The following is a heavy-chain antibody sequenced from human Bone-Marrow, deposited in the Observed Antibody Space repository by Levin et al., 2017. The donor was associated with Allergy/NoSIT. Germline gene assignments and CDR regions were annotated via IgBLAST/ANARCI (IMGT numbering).Heavy chain of an antibody. CDR1: GFTFSTYG. J-gene: IGHJ4*02. CDR2: IVGTGAST. D-gene: IGHD2-2*01. Sequence: PGGSLRLSCVASGFTFSTYGMSWVRQTPKKGLEWVSGIVGTGASTYYADSVRGRFTISRDNSRSIVYLQMNSLSADATGIYYCTKISALGPGEIYWGQGALVTVS. V-gene: IGHV3-23*01. CDR3: TKISALGPGEIY.